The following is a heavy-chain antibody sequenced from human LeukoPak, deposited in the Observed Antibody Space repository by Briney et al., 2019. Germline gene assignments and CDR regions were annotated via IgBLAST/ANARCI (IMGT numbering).Heavy chain of an antibody. CDR3: ARSKSWYSPDAFDI. CDR1: GFTFSSHW. J-gene: IGHJ3*02. CDR2: INGDGSNT. D-gene: IGHD2-15*01. V-gene: IGHV3-74*03. Sequence: GGSLRLSCAASGFTFSSHWMHWVRQAPGKGLVWVSRINGDGSNTTYADSVKGRFTISRDNAKNTLYLQMNSLRAEDTAVYHCARSKSWYSPDAFDIWGQGTMVTVSS.